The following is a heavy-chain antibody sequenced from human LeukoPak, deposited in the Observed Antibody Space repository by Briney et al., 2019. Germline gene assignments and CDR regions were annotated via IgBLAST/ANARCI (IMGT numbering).Heavy chain of an antibody. CDR2: MNPNSGNT. CDR3: ARDRGITMVRGVRGPQYYFDY. Sequence: PAASVKVSCKASGYTFTSYDINWVRQATGQGLEWMGWMNPNSGNTGYAQKFQGRVTMTRNTSISTAYMELSSLRSEDTAVYYCARDRGITMVRGVRGPQYYFDYWGQGTLVTVSS. D-gene: IGHD3-10*01. J-gene: IGHJ4*02. CDR1: GYTFTSYD. V-gene: IGHV1-8*01.